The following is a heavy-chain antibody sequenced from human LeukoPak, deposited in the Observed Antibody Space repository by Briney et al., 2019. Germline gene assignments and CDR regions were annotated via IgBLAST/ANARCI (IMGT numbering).Heavy chain of an antibody. Sequence: GGSLRLSCVASGFTFSSSSMNWVRQAPGKGLEWISYLTGSSSTIYYADSVKGRFTISRDNAKNSLYLQMNSLRDEDTAVYYCARTTGYYYYFDYWGQGTLVTVSS. CDR1: GFTFSSSS. CDR2: LTGSSSTI. CDR3: ARTTGYYYYFDY. J-gene: IGHJ4*02. D-gene: IGHD3-9*01. V-gene: IGHV3-48*02.